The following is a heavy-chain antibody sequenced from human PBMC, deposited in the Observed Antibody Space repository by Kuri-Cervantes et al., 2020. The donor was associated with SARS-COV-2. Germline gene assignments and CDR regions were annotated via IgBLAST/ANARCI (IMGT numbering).Heavy chain of an antibody. CDR1: GEAFSGYY. J-gene: IGHJ4*02. Sequence: SQTLSLTCAYYGEAFSGYYWNWIRQSPGRGLEWIGEVNHRGETNYNPSLKSRVSISVDTSNNQFSLHLSSVTAADTAVYYCARQAVGEPDVVVVAANHFDYWGQGTLVTVSS. CDR3: ARQAVGEPDVVVVAANHFDY. CDR2: VNHRGET. V-gene: IGHV4-34*01. D-gene: IGHD2-15*01.